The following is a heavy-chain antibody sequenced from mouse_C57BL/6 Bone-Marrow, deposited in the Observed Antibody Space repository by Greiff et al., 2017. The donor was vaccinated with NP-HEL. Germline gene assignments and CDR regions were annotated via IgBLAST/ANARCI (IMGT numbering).Heavy chain of an antibody. CDR3: ARLGGNPFAY. V-gene: IGHV1-4*01. CDR2: INPSSGYT. J-gene: IGHJ3*01. D-gene: IGHD2-1*01. CDR1: GYTFTSYT. Sequence: QVHVKQSGAELARPGASVKMSCKASGYTFTSYTMHWVKQRPGQGLEWIGYINPSSGYTKYNQKFKDKATLTADKSSSTAYMQLSSLTSEDSAVYYCARLGGNPFAYWGQGTLVTVSA.